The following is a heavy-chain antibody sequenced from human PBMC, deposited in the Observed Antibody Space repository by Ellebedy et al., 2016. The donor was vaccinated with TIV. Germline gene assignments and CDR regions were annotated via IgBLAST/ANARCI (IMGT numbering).Heavy chain of an antibody. CDR1: GYTFTSYP. CDR3: ARSGDTSMAFTPSLDY. D-gene: IGHD5-18*01. V-gene: IGHV1-3*01. CDR2: INAGNGNT. Sequence: AASVKVSCKASGYTFTSYPIHWVRQAPGQRLEWMGWINAGNGNTKYSQKFQGRVTITRDTSASIAYMELSSLRSEDTAVYYCARSGDTSMAFTPSLDYWGQGTLVTVSS. J-gene: IGHJ4*02.